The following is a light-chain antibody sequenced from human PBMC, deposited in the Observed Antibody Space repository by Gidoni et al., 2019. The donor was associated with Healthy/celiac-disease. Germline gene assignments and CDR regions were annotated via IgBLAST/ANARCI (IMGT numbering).Light chain of an antibody. CDR3: QQSYSTLWT. V-gene: IGKV1-39*01. J-gene: IGKJ1*01. CDR1: QSISSY. CDR2: AAS. Sequence: DIQMTQSPSSLSASVGDRVTITCRASQSISSYLNWYQQKPGKAPKLQIYAASRLQSGDPSRFSGSGSGTDFTLTISSLQPEDFATYYCQQSYSTLWTFGQGTKVEIK.